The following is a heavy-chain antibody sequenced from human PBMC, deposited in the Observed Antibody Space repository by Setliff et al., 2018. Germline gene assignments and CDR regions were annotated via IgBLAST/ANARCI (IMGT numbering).Heavy chain of an antibody. J-gene: IGHJ4*02. CDR2: LLPMFGIA. CDR1: GGTFSSYT. V-gene: IGHV1-69*10. D-gene: IGHD4-4*01. CDR3: AREMTTDKDHYLDF. Sequence: PVKVSCKASGGTFSSYTISWVRQAPGQGLEWMGGLLPMFGIANYAQRFQGRVTITADKSTNTAYMELSSLRSEDTAVYYCAREMTTDKDHYLDFWGQGTLVTVSS.